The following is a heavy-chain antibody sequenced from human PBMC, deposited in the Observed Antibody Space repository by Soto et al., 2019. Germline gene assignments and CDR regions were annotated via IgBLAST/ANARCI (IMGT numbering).Heavy chain of an antibody. CDR3: ARGGVGAIYYYGMDV. CDR2: ISYDGSNK. D-gene: IGHD1-26*01. Sequence: PGGSLRLSCAASGFTFSSYAMHWVRQAPGKGLERVAVISYDGSNKYYADSVKGRFTISRDNSKNTLYLQMNSLRAEDTALYYCARGGVGAIYYYGMDVWGQGTTVTVSS. J-gene: IGHJ6*02. V-gene: IGHV3-30-3*01. CDR1: GFTFSSYA.